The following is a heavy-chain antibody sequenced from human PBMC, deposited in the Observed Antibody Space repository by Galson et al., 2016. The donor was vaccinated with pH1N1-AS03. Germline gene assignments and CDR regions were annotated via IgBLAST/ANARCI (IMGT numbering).Heavy chain of an antibody. CDR3: TRGGTCSSSSPAYFGY. J-gene: IGHJ4*02. CDR2: IYYNGPA. Sequence: ETLSLTCTVSGGSITNYYWTWIRQPPGKGLEWIGYIYYNGPANYNPSLNSRVTISADTSKKQFFLNLTSVTAADTAVYFCTRGGTCSSSSPAYFGYWGQGTLVTVSS. V-gene: IGHV4-59*01. D-gene: IGHD6-6*01. CDR1: GGSITNYY.